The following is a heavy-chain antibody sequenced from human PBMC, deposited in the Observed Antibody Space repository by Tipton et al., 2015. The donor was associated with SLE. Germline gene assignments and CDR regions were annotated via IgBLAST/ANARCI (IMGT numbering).Heavy chain of an antibody. D-gene: IGHD3-22*01. CDR3: ARSTYYYDSSGYYSLDY. V-gene: IGHV4-31*01. CDR2: IYCSGST. J-gene: IGHJ4*02. CDR1: GGSISSGGYY. Sequence: TLSLTCTVSGGSISSGGYYWSWIRQHPGKGLEWIGYIYCSGSTYYNPSLKSPVTISVDTSKNQFSLKLSSVTAADTAVYYCARSTYYYDSSGYYSLDYWGQGTLVTVSS.